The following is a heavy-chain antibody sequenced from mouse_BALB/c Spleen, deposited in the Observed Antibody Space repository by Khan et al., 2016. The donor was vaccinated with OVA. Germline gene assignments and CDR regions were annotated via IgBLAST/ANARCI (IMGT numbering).Heavy chain of an antibody. D-gene: IGHD2-1*01. V-gene: IGHV5-6-5*01. CDR1: GFTFRNYA. J-gene: IGHJ4*01. Sequence: EVQLVESGGGLVKPGGSLKLSCAASGFTFRNYAMSWVRQTPEKRLEWVASISSGGSTYYPDSVKGRFTISRDNARNILYLQMSSLRSEDTAMDYCARGYGNFVNPHYAMDYWGQGTSVTVSS. CDR2: ISSGGST. CDR3: ARGYGNFVNPHYAMDY.